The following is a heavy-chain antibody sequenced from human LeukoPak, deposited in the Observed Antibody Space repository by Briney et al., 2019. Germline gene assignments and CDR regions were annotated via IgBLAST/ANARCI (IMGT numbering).Heavy chain of an antibody. D-gene: IGHD3-10*01. CDR1: GGSISDNDYS. Sequence: PSETLSLTCNVSGGSISDNDYSWDWIRPPPGQGLEWMGSINYSGTTYSNPSLKSRISISVDTSKSQFYLKLRSVTAADTAVYYCARRYYFVSGSYYPFDLWGQGTLVTVSS. CDR2: INYSGTT. CDR3: ARRYYFVSGSYYPFDL. V-gene: IGHV4-39*01. J-gene: IGHJ4*02.